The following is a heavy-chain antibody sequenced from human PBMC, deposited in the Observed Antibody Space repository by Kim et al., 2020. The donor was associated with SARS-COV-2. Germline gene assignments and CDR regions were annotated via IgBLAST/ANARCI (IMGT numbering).Heavy chain of an antibody. Sequence: GGSLRLSCAASGFTFSNAWMSWVRQAPGQGLEWVGRIKSKTDGGTTDYAAPVKGRFTISRDDSTHTLYLQMNSLNTQYTAVYYVASTMYVTDYCGHGT. CDR2: IKSKTDGGTT. D-gene: IGHD2-2*01. J-gene: IGHJ4*01. CDR1: GFTFSNAW. V-gene: IGHV3-15*01. CDR3: ASTMYVTDY.